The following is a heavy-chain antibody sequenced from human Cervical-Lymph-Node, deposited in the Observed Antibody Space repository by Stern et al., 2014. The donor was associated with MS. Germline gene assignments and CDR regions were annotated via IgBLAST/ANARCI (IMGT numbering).Heavy chain of an antibody. CDR3: ARDYEDTSMLFDH. D-gene: IGHD2-8*01. J-gene: IGHJ4*02. CDR2: ISYDGNHK. CDR1: GFTFRSYG. Sequence: VQLVESGGAVVQPGRSLRLSCAASGFTFRSYGMHWVRQAPGQGLEWVTVISYDGNHKYYAASVKGRFTISRDNSKNTLHLQMNSVTPDDTAIYYCARDYEDTSMLFDHWGQGTLVTVSS. V-gene: IGHV3-30*03.